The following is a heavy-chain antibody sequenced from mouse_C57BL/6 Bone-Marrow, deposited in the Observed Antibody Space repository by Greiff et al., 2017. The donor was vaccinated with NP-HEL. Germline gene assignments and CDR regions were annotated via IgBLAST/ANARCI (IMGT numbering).Heavy chain of an antibody. CDR2: IRLKSDNYAT. CDR3: TYYYGSSSHWYFDV. V-gene: IGHV6-3*01. Sequence: EVQRVESGGGLVQPGGSMKLSCVASGFTFSNYWMNWVRQSPEQGLEWVAQIRLKSDNYATHYAESVKGRFTISRDDSKSSVYLQMNNLRAEDTGIYYCTYYYGSSSHWYFDVWGTGTTVTVSS. J-gene: IGHJ1*03. D-gene: IGHD1-1*01. CDR1: GFTFSNYW.